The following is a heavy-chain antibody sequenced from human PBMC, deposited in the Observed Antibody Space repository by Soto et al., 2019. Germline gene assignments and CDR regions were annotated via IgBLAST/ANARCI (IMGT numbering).Heavy chain of an antibody. CDR3: ARGGSSPSRNWFDP. CDR1: GGSISSYY. D-gene: IGHD6-6*01. V-gene: IGHV4-59*01. J-gene: IGHJ5*02. Sequence: QVQLQESGPGLVKPSETLSLTCTVSGGSISSYYWSWIRQPPGKGLEWIGYINYSGSTNYNPSLKSRVTISVDMSKNQFSLKLSSVTAADTAVYYCARGGSSPSRNWFDPWGQGTLVTVSS. CDR2: INYSGST.